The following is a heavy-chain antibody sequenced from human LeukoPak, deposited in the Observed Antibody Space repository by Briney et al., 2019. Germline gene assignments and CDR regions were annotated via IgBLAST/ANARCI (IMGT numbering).Heavy chain of an antibody. Sequence: GESLKISCKGSGYSFTSYWIGWVRQMPGKGLXXXXXXXXXDSDTRYSPSFQGQVTISADKSISTAYLQWSSLKASDTAMYYCARIPPDDYGSGSPRDYFDYWGQGTLVTVSS. V-gene: IGHV5-51*01. J-gene: IGHJ4*02. D-gene: IGHD3-10*01. CDR1: GYSFTSYW. CDR2: XXXXDSDT. CDR3: ARIPPDDYGSGSPRDYFDY.